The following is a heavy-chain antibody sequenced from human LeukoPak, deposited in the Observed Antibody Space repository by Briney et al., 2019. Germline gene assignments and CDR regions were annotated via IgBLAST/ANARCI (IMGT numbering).Heavy chain of an antibody. CDR1: GFTFSGSA. Sequence: PGGSLRLSCAASGFTFSGSAMHWVRQASGKGLEWVGRIRSKANSYATAYAASVKGRFTISRDDSKNTAYLQMNSLKTEDTAVYYCTRLYCSSTSCSDAFDIWGQGTVVTVSS. CDR3: TRLYCSSTSCSDAFDI. J-gene: IGHJ3*02. V-gene: IGHV3-73*01. D-gene: IGHD2-2*01. CDR2: IRSKANSYAT.